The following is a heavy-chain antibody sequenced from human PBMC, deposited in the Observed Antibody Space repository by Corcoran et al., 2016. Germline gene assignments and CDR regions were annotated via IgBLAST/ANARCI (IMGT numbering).Heavy chain of an antibody. V-gene: IGHV3-30*18. CDR1: GFTFSSYG. D-gene: IGHD4-17*01. Sequence: QVQLVESGGGVVQPGRSLRLSCAASGFTFSSYGMHWVRQAPGKGLEWVAVISYDGSNKYYADSVKGRFTISRDNSKNTLYLQMTSLRAEDTAVYYCAKSYGDNFDYWGQGTLVTVSS. CDR3: AKSYGDNFDY. J-gene: IGHJ4*02. CDR2: ISYDGSNK.